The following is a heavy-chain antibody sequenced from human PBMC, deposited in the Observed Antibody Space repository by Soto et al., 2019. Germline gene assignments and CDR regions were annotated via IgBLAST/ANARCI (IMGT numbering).Heavy chain of an antibody. V-gene: IGHV3-30-3*01. D-gene: IGHD3-22*01. CDR3: ARDPVEAAYYDSSGYYQYSDYYGMDV. J-gene: IGHJ6*02. Sequence: PGGSLRLSCAASGFTFSSYAMHWVRQAPGKGLEWVAVISYDGSNKYYADSVKGRFTISRDNAKNSLYLQMNSLRDEDTAVYYCARDPVEAAYYDSSGYYQYSDYYGMDVWGQGTTVTVSS. CDR1: GFTFSSYA. CDR2: ISYDGSNK.